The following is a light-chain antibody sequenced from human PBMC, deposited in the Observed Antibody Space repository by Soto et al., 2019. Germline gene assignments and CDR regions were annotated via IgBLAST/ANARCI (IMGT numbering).Light chain of an antibody. CDR3: QQFTTSPSWT. J-gene: IGKJ1*01. CDR2: GAS. V-gene: IGKV3-20*01. Sequence: EIVLTQSPGTVSLSPGERATLSCRASQSVTRTYLAWYQQKPGQAPRLLISGASSRAAGIPDRFSGSGSGTDFTLTISRVEPEDSAVYHCQQFTTSPSWTFGQGTKVEIK. CDR1: QSVTRTY.